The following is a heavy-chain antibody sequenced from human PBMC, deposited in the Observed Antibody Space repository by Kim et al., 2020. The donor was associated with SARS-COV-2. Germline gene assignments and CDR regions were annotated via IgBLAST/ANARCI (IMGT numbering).Heavy chain of an antibody. V-gene: IGHV1-46*01. J-gene: IGHJ3*02. CDR1: GYTFTSYY. Sequence: ASVKVSCKASGYTFTSYYMHWVRQAPGQGLEWMGIINPSGGSTSYAQKFQGRVTMTRDTSTSTVYMELSSLRSEDTAVYYCARETDRLTYYYGSGSNDAFDIWGQGTMVTVSS. CDR3: ARETDRLTYYYGSGSNDAFDI. D-gene: IGHD3-10*01. CDR2: INPSGGST.